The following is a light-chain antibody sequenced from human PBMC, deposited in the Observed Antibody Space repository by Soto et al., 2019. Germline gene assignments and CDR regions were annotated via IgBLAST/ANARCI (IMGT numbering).Light chain of an antibody. CDR3: QHYKSDSEA. CDR2: KXS. J-gene: IGKJ1*01. V-gene: IGKV1-5*03. Sequence: DIHMTQSRSTLSGSVGDRVTIAXRASQTDSRWFAWYQQKQGXAPKXXXAKXSTLTRGGPSRLSGSGSVTEFTLTISSLHPYDFATYYFQHYKSDSEAFGQGTKVDI. CDR1: QTDSRW.